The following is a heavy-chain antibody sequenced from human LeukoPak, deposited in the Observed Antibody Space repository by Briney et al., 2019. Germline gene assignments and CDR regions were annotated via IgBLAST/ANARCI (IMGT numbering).Heavy chain of an antibody. CDR1: GGSFSGYY. V-gene: IGHV4-34*01. CDR2: INQSGST. J-gene: IGHJ4*02. D-gene: IGHD2-15*01. CDR3: ARTPWPDGGNDY. Sequence: PSETLSLTCAVYGGSFSGYYWSWIRQPPGKGLEWIGEINQSGSTNYNPYLKSRVTISVDTSKNQFSLKLSSVTAADTAVYYSARTPWPDGGNDYWGQGTLVTVSS.